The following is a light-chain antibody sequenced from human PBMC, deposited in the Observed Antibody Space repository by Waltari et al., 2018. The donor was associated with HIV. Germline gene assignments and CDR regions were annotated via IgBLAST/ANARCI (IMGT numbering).Light chain of an antibody. V-gene: IGLV2-18*02. Sequence: QSALTQPPSVSGSPGQSLTISCPPSRSAVGSYHRFSWYPQPPGTAPKLMIYEVSNRPAGVPDRFSGSKSGNTASLIISGLQAEDEADYYCSSYTSSNLVFGGGTKLTVL. J-gene: IGLJ2*01. CDR3: SSYTSSNLV. CDR1: RSAVGSYHR. CDR2: EVS.